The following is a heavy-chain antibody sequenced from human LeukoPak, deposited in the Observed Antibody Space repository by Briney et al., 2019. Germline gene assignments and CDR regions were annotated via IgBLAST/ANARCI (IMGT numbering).Heavy chain of an antibody. Sequence: PGGSLRLSCAASGFTFSSYSMNWVRQAPGKGLEWVSYISSSSSTIYYADSVKGRFTISRDNAKNSLYLQMNSLRAEDTAVYYCAREGATPLDYWGQGTLVTVSS. CDR3: AREGATPLDY. CDR1: GFTFSSYS. V-gene: IGHV3-48*04. CDR2: ISSSSSTI. D-gene: IGHD1-26*01. J-gene: IGHJ4*02.